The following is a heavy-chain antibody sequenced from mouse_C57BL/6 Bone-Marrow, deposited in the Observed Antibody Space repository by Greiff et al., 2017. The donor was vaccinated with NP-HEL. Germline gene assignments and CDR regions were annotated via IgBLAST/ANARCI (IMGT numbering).Heavy chain of an antibody. CDR1: GFTFSSYA. D-gene: IGHD2-3*01. CDR2: ISDGGSYT. CDR3: ARGNIYDGYYAMDY. Sequence: EVQGVESGGGLVKPGGSLKLSCAASGFTFSSYAMSWVRQTPEKRLEWVATISDGGSYTYYPDNVKGRFTISRDNAKNNLYLQMSHLKSEDTAMYYCARGNIYDGYYAMDYWGQGTSVTVSS. J-gene: IGHJ4*01. V-gene: IGHV5-4*01.